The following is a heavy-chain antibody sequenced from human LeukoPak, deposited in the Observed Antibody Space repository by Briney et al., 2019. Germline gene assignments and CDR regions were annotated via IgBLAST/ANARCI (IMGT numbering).Heavy chain of an antibody. CDR3: AKVRSGKNPWAGGFDS. CDR2: INGRGGST. D-gene: IGHD1-26*01. J-gene: IGHJ4*02. V-gene: IGHV3-23*01. CDR1: GFTFSNYA. Sequence: PGGSLRLSCAASGFTFSNYAMSWVRQAPGKGLEWVSSINGRGGSTYYADSVKGRFTISRDNPKNTLYLQMNSLRAEDTATYYCAKVRSGKNPWAGGFDSWGRGTLVTVTS.